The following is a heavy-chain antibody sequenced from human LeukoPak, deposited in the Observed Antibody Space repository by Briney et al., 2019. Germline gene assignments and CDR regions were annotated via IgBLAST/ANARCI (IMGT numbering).Heavy chain of an antibody. J-gene: IGHJ4*02. CDR3: ARDHQVGATTVGFDY. Sequence: SETLSLTCSVSGSSITDYYWTWIRQPAGKGLEWIGRIHFTGTTNYNPSLGSRVTISVDTSKNQFSLILTSVTAADTAVYYCARDHQVGATTVGFDYWGQGTLVTVSS. V-gene: IGHV4-4*07. CDR1: GSSITDYY. D-gene: IGHD1-26*01. CDR2: IHFTGTT.